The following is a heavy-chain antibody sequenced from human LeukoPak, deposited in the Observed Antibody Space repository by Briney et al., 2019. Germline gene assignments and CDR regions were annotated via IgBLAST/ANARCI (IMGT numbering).Heavy chain of an antibody. Sequence: GGSLRLSCAASGFTFSSYAMSWVRQAPGRGLEWVSAISGSGGSTYYADSVKGRFSISRDNSKNTLYLQMDSLRGEDTAVYYCAKDFRIGYSAHFDYWGQGALVTVSS. D-gene: IGHD2-21*01. CDR2: ISGSGGST. V-gene: IGHV3-23*01. CDR1: GFTFSSYA. CDR3: AKDFRIGYSAHFDY. J-gene: IGHJ4*02.